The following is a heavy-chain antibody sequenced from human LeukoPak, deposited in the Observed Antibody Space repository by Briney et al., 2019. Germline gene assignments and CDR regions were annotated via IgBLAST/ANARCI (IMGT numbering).Heavy chain of an antibody. D-gene: IGHD2-15*01. J-gene: IGHJ4*02. CDR1: GYTFTSYG. V-gene: IGHV1-18*01. CDR2: ISAYNGNT. CDR3: ARLTAGVVVAAHHVVEAKLYHYFDY. Sequence: ASVKVSCKASGYTFTSYGISWVRQAPGQGLEWMGWISAYNGNTNYAQKLRGRVTMTTDTSTSTAYMELRSLRSDDTAVYYCARLTAGVVVAAHHVVEAKLYHYFDYWGQGTLVTVSS.